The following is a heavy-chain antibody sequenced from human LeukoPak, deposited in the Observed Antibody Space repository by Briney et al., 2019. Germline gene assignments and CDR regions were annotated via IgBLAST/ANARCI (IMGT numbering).Heavy chain of an antibody. CDR3: ARVGVLEGAAAAFDY. Sequence: PGGSLRLSCAASGFTFSSYAMSWVRQAPGKGLEWVSGISGSGGGTYYADSVKGRFTISRGNSENTLYLQMNSLRADDTAVYYCARVGVLEGAAAAFDYWGQGILVTVSS. CDR1: GFTFSSYA. V-gene: IGHV3-23*01. CDR2: ISGSGGGT. D-gene: IGHD6-13*01. J-gene: IGHJ4*02.